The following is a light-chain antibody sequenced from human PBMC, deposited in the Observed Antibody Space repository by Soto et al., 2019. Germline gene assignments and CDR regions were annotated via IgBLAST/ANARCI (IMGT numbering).Light chain of an antibody. CDR3: QQYEGWPRT. Sequence: EIVMTQSPDTLSVSPGDTATLSCRSSQNIHINLAWYQQKPGQAPTLLIYGVTVRAPGVPARFSGSGSGTDFTLSIRSLQTRDFGVFYCQQYEGWPRTFGLGTKVEIQ. CDR1: QNIHIN. V-gene: IGKV3-15*01. CDR2: GVT. J-gene: IGKJ2*01.